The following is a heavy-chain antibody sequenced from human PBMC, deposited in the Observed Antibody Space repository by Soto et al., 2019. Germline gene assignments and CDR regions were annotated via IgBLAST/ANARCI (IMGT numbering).Heavy chain of an antibody. V-gene: IGHV4-39*01. CDR2: IYYSGST. CDR1: GGSISSSSYY. Sequence: SETLSLICTVSGGSISSSSYYWGWIRQPPGKGLEWIGSIYYSGSTYYNPSLKSRVTISVDTSKNQFSLKLSSVTAADTAVYYCASPHSSGWYYFDYWGQGTLVTVSS. J-gene: IGHJ4*02. D-gene: IGHD6-19*01. CDR3: ASPHSSGWYYFDY.